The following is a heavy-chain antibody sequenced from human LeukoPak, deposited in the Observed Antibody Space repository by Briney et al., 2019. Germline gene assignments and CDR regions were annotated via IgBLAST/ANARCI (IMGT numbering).Heavy chain of an antibody. J-gene: IGHJ4*02. CDR2: ISGSGGST. CDR1: GFTFSSYA. CDR3: ARGGGYVV. V-gene: IGHV3-23*01. D-gene: IGHD5-12*01. Sequence: PGGSLRLTCAASGFTFSSYAMSWVRQAPGKGLEWVSAISGSGGSTYYADSVKGRFTISRDNAKNSLYLQMNSLRAEDTAVYYCARGGGYVVWGQGTLVTVSS.